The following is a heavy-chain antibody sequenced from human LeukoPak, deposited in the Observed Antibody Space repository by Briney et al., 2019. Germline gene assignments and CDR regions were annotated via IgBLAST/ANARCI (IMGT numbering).Heavy chain of an antibody. CDR1: GFTFSSYA. D-gene: IGHD3-9*01. CDR3: AKGPFTISRGNFDY. J-gene: IGHJ4*02. Sequence: GGSLRLSCAVSGFTFSSYAMSWVRQAPGTGLEWVSATSGGSSTTYYADSVKGRFTISRDNSKNTLYLQMNSLRAEDTAVYYCAKGPFTISRGNFDYWGQGTLVTVSS. V-gene: IGHV3-23*01. CDR2: TSGGSSTT.